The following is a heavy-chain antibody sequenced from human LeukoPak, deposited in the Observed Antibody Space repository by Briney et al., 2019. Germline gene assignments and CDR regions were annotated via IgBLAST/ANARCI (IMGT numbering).Heavy chain of an antibody. D-gene: IGHD2-15*01. CDR2: IYYSGST. CDR1: GGSVSSGSYY. CDR3: ARAPYCSGGSCSSIYDGMDV. Sequence: PSETLSLTCTVSGGSVSSGSYYWSWIRQPPGKGLEWIGYIYYSGSTNYNPSLKSRVTISVDTSKTQFSLKLSSVTAADTAVYYCARAPYCSGGSCSSIYDGMDVWGQGTTVTVSS. V-gene: IGHV4-61*01. J-gene: IGHJ6*02.